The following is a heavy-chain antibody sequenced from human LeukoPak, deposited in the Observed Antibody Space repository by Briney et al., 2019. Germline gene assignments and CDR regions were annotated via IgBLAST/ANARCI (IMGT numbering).Heavy chain of an antibody. Sequence: KPGGSLRLSCGASGFSFSDYYMAWIRQAPGKGLEWISYISYSGSPIDYADSMKGRFTISRDNAKNSLYLQMDSLRVEDTAVYYCARGLYSYDYWGQETLVTVSS. CDR1: GFSFSDYY. D-gene: IGHD3-16*01. J-gene: IGHJ4*02. V-gene: IGHV3-11*04. CDR2: ISYSGSPI. CDR3: ARGLYSYDY.